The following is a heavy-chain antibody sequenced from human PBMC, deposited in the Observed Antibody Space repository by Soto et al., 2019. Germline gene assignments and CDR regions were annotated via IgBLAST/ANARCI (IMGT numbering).Heavy chain of an antibody. CDR3: AREKGLERLDDAFDI. V-gene: IGHV6-1*01. CDR2: TYYRSKWYN. D-gene: IGHD1-1*01. J-gene: IGHJ3*02. Sequence: SETLSLTCAISGDSVSSNSAAWNWIRQSPSRGLEWPGRTYYRSKWYNDYAVSVKSRITINPDTSKNQFSLQLNSVTPEDTAVYYCAREKGLERLDDAFDIWGQGTMVTVSS. CDR1: GDSVSSNSAA.